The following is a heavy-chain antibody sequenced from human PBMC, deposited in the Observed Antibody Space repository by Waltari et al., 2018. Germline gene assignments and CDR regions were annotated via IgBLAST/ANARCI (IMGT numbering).Heavy chain of an antibody. CDR3: ARAGRRSWFDP. Sequence: QVQLQQWGAGLLKPSETLSLTCAVYGGSFSGYYWSWIRQPPGKGLEWIGEINHSGSANENPSLKGRVTISVDTSKKQVALKLSSVTAADTAVYYCARAGRRSWFDPWGQGTLVTVSS. J-gene: IGHJ5*02. CDR2: INHSGSA. D-gene: IGHD1-26*01. V-gene: IGHV4-34*01. CDR1: GGSFSGYY.